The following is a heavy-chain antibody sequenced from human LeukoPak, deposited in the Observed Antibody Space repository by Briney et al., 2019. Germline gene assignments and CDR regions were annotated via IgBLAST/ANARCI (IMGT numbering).Heavy chain of an antibody. V-gene: IGHV4-34*01. Sequence: SDTRSLTHAVYGGYFSGYYWGGIRQPPGKGPDWIEEVNHRVSTNYTLSLKSRVTISEDKYKSQFAQKLCSETDPDTAVYYCARQQYPGYWLETLGQVSLVSVYS. J-gene: IGHJ5*02. CDR3: ARQQYPGYWLET. D-gene: IGHD2-2*01. CDR2: VNHRVST. CDR1: GGYFSGYY.